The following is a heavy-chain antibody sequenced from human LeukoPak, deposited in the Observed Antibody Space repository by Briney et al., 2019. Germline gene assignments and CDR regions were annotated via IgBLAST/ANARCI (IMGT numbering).Heavy chain of an antibody. V-gene: IGHV3-11*04. Sequence: GGSLRLSCAASGFTFSDYYMSWIRQAPGQGLEWVSYISGSGSTIYYADSVKGRFTISRDNAKNSLYLQMNSLRAEDTAVYYCARDPYYYDSSGIDYWGQGTLVTVSS. CDR1: GFTFSDYY. CDR3: ARDPYYYDSSGIDY. D-gene: IGHD3-22*01. J-gene: IGHJ4*02. CDR2: ISGSGSTI.